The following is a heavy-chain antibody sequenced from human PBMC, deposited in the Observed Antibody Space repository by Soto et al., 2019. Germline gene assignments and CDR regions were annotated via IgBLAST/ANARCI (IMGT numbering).Heavy chain of an antibody. CDR2: ISAYNGNT. J-gene: IGHJ2*01. CDR1: GYTFTSYG. V-gene: IGHV1-18*01. CDR3: ARDRGDYYDSSGYYNWYFDL. Sequence: QVKLVQSGAEVKKPGASVKVSCKASGYTFTSYGISWVRQAPGQGLEWMGWISAYNGNTNYAQKLQGRVTMTTDTSTSTAYMVLRSLRSDDTAVYYCARDRGDYYDSSGYYNWYFDLWGRGTLVTVSS. D-gene: IGHD3-22*01.